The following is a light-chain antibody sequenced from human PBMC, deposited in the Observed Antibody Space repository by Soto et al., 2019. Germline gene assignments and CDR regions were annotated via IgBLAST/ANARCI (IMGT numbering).Light chain of an antibody. J-gene: IGKJ1*01. Sequence: EIVLTQSPGSLSWSPGERATLSCRASQSVSSKYLGWYQQKPGQAPRLLIYGASSRANGIPDRFSGSGSGTDFTLTISRLEPEDFAVYYCQQYGSSPPWTFGQGTKVDIK. V-gene: IGKV3-20*01. CDR2: GAS. CDR3: QQYGSSPPWT. CDR1: QSVSSKY.